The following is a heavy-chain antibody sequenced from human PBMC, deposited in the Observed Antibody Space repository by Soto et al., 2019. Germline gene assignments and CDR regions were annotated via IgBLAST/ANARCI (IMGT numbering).Heavy chain of an antibody. Sequence: QVQLVQSGAEVKKPGASVKVSCKASGYTFTGYYMHWVRQAPGQGLEWMGWINPNSGGTNYAQKFKGWVTMTKDTTISTAYMELSRLRSDDTAGYYCARAYDCTKGVCYRAFDYWGQGTLVTVSS. CDR3: ARAYDCTKGVCYRAFDY. CDR2: INPNSGGT. V-gene: IGHV1-2*04. D-gene: IGHD2-8*01. CDR1: GYTFTGYY. J-gene: IGHJ4*02.